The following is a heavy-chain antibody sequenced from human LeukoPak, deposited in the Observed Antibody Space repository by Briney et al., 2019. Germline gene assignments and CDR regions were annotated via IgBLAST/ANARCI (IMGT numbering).Heavy chain of an antibody. CDR1: GFTFSSYS. D-gene: IGHD3-16*01. CDR3: ARESFRGNYYMDV. J-gene: IGHJ6*03. CDR2: ISSSGSTI. Sequence: PGGSLRLSCAASGFTFSSYSMNWVRQAPGKGLEWVSYISSSGSTIYYADSVEGRFTISRDNAKNSLYLQMNSLRAEDTAVYYCARESFRGNYYMDVWGKGTTVTVSS. V-gene: IGHV3-48*04.